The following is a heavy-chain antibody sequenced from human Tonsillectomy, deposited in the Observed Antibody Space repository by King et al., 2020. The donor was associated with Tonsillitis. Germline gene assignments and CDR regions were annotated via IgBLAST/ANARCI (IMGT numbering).Heavy chain of an antibody. J-gene: IGHJ6*03. CDR1: GYTFTSYG. Sequence: VQLVESGAEVKKPGASVKVSCKASGYTFTSYGISWVRQAPGQGLEWMGWISAYNGNTNYAQKLQGRVTMTTDTSTSTAYMELRSLRSDDTAVYYCARDLRPYSSGWYASRYYYYYMDVWGKGTTVTVSS. D-gene: IGHD6-19*01. CDR3: ARDLRPYSSGWYASRYYYYYMDV. CDR2: ISAYNGNT. V-gene: IGHV1-18*01.